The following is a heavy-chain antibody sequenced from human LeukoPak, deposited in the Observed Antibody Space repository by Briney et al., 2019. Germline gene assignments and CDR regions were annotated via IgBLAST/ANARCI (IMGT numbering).Heavy chain of an antibody. J-gene: IGHJ4*02. D-gene: IGHD6-19*01. Sequence: QSGGSLRLSCAASGFTFSSYAMSWVRQAPGKGLEWVSAISGSGGSTYYADSVKGRFTISRDNSKNTLYLQMNSLRAEDTAVYYCAKLQRGIAVAGSGPVDYWGQGTLVTVSS. CDR2: ISGSGGST. CDR1: GFTFSSYA. V-gene: IGHV3-23*01. CDR3: AKLQRGIAVAGSGPVDY.